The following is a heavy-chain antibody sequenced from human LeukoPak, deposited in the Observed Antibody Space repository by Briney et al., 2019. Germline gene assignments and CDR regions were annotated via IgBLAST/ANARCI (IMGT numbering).Heavy chain of an antibody. CDR2: INTDGSST. D-gene: IGHD3-10*01. CDR3: ARPVYYGSQSYWDY. J-gene: IGHJ4*02. Sequence: GGPLRLSCTASGFTFSSYWMHWVRQTPGKGLVWVSRINTDGSSTNYADSVKGRFTISRDNAKNTLYLQMNSLRAEDTAVYFCARPVYYGSQSYWDYWGQGTLVTVSS. V-gene: IGHV3-74*01. CDR1: GFTFSSYW.